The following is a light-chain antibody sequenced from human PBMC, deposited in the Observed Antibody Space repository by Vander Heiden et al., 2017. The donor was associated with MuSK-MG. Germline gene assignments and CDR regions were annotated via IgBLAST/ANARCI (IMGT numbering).Light chain of an antibody. CDR3: QQSDRTPIT. CDR2: AAS. CDR1: QSISTY. V-gene: IGKV1-39*01. J-gene: IGKJ5*01. Sequence: DIQMTQSPSSLAASVGDRVAITCRASQSISTYLNWYQQKRGEVPKLLMYAASRLQSGVPSRFSGRGSGTDFTLTISSLQPEDFATYYCQQSDRTPITFGQGTRLEI.